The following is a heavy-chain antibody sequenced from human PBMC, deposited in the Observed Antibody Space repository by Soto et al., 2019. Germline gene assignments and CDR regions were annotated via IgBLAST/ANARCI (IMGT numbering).Heavy chain of an antibody. CDR3: ARERSTGSGWYLDY. J-gene: IGHJ4*02. CDR2: IYYGGST. V-gene: IGHV4-31*03. D-gene: IGHD6-19*01. Sequence: PSETLSLTCTVSGGSLSSGGYYWSWIRQHPGKGLEWIGYIYYGGSTYYNPSLKSRVTISVDTSKNQFSLKLSSVTAADTAVYYCARERSTGSGWYLDYWGQGTLVTVSS. CDR1: GGSLSSGGYY.